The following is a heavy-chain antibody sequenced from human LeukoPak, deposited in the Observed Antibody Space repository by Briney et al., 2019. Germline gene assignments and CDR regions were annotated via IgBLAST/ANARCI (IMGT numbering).Heavy chain of an antibody. CDR2: INNSGST. J-gene: IGHJ4*02. Sequence: SETLSLTCTVSGDSISGYYWSWIRQSPGKGLEWIGYINNSGSTNYKSSLKRRVTISIDTSKNQISLKMRSVTAADTAVYYCARGSGTFPYWGQGTLVTVSP. V-gene: IGHV4-59*01. CDR1: GDSISGYY. CDR3: ARGSGTFPY. D-gene: IGHD1-7*01.